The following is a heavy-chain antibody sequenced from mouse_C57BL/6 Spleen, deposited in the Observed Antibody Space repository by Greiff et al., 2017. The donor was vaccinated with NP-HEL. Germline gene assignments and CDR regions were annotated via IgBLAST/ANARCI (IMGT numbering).Heavy chain of an antibody. D-gene: IGHD1-1*01. Sequence: SVAELVRPGASVKLSCTAPGFNIKNTYMHWVKQRPEQGLEWIGRIDPANGNTKYAPKLQGKATITADTSSNTAYRQLSSLTSEDTAIYYCALHYCGSSYFDYWGQGTTLTVSS. CDR1: GFNIKNTY. J-gene: IGHJ2*01. CDR3: ALHYCGSSYFDY. CDR2: IDPANGNT. V-gene: IGHV14-3*01.